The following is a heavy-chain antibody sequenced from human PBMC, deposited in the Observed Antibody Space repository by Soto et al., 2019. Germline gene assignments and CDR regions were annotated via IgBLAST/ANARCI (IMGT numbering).Heavy chain of an antibody. CDR2: IIPISGTA. V-gene: IGHV1-69*01. J-gene: IGHJ6*02. D-gene: IGHD2-2*01. CDR1: GGTFSSYA. Sequence: QVQLVQSGAEVKKPGSSVKVSCKASGGTFSSYAISWVRQAPGQGLEWIGGIIPISGTANYAQKFQGRVTITADESTSTAYMELSSLRSEDTAVYNCARSQGSSTSLEIYYYYYYGMDVWGQGTTVSVSS. CDR3: ARSQGSSTSLEIYYYYYYGMDV.